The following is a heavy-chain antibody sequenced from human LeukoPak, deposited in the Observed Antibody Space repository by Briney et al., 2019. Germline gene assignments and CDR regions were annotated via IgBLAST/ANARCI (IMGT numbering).Heavy chain of an antibody. V-gene: IGHV3-66*02. D-gene: IGHD1-26*01. CDR3: ARDQPGRGATDY. CDR2: IYSGGST. CDR1: GFTVSGNY. J-gene: IGHJ4*02. Sequence: GGSLRLSWAASGFTVSGNYMSWVRRAPGKGLEWVSVIYSGGSTYYADFVEGRFTISRDNSKNTLYLQMNSLRAEDTTVYYCARDQPGRGATDYWGQGTLVTVSS.